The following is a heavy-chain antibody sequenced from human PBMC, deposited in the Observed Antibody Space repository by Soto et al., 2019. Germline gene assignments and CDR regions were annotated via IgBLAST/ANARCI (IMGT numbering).Heavy chain of an antibody. CDR1: GVSISNYY. CDR3: AGDDTRDNGRAFGP. Sequence: SETLCLTCTVSGVSISNYYWSWIRQPAGKGLEWIGRIYTSGSTKYNPSLRGRVTISVDMSSNQFSQKLSSVQAAEAAVYYCAGDDTRDNGRAFGPWGEGSLVAFSS. V-gene: IGHV4-4*07. J-gene: IGHJ5*02. CDR2: IYTSGST. D-gene: IGHD1-1*01.